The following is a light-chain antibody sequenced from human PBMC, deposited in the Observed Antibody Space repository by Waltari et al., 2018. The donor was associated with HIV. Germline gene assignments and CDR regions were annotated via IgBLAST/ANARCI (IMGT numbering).Light chain of an antibody. CDR1: SSSIGSNY. CDR2: RNN. CDR3: AAWDDSLSGYV. V-gene: IGLV1-47*01. J-gene: IGLJ1*01. Sequence: QSVLTQPPSASGTPGQRVTISGSGSSSSIGSNYVYWYQQLPGTAPKLLIYRNNQRPSGVPDRFSGSKSGTSASLAISGLRSEDEADYYCAAWDDSLSGYVFGTGTKVTVL.